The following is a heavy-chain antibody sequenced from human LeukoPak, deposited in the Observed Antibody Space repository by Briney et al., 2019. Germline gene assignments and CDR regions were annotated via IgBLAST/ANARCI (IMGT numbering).Heavy chain of an antibody. CDR2: ISYDGSNK. Sequence: GGSLRLSCAASGFTFSSYGMHWVRQAPGKGLEWVAVISYDGSNKYYADSVKGRFTISRDNSKNTLYLQMNSLRAEDTAVYYCAKDLLSRVATIGGAFDYGGQGPLVTVPS. D-gene: IGHD5-12*01. CDR3: AKDLLSRVATIGGAFDY. J-gene: IGHJ4*02. V-gene: IGHV3-30*18. CDR1: GFTFSSYG.